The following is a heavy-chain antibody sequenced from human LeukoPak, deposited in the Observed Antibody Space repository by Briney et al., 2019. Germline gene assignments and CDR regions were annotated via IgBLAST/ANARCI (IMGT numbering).Heavy chain of an antibody. CDR3: ARNGGYDYVWGSYRYFNAFDI. Sequence: PGGSLRLSCAASGFTFSSYGMHWVRQAPGKGLEWVAFIRYDGSNKYYADSVKGRFTISRDNSKNTLYLQMNSLRAEDTAVYYCARNGGYDYVWGSYRYFNAFDIWGQGTMVTVSS. V-gene: IGHV3-30*02. D-gene: IGHD3-16*02. J-gene: IGHJ3*02. CDR2: IRYDGSNK. CDR1: GFTFSSYG.